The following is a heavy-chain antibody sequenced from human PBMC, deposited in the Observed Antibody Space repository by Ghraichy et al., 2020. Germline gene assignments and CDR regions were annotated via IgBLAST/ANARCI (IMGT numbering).Heavy chain of an antibody. CDR2: ISYDGSNK. CDR3: ASYKVYATDFDY. Sequence: GGSLRLSCAASGFTFSSYAMHWVRQAPGKGLEWVAVISYDGSNKYYADSVKGRFTISRDNSKNTLYLQMNSLRAEDTAVYYCASYKVYATDFDYWGQGTLVTVSS. V-gene: IGHV3-30*04. D-gene: IGHD2-8*01. CDR1: GFTFSSYA. J-gene: IGHJ4*02.